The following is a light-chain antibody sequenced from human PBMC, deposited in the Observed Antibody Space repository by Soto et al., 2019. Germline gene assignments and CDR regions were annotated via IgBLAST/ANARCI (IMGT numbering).Light chain of an antibody. J-gene: IGLJ1*01. CDR2: EFH. CDR3: GTWDSRSAGGV. Sequence: QSVLTQPPSVSAAPGQKVTISCSGSDSNIGDYFLSWYQVLPGTAPKLLLYEFHKRPSGIPDRFSGSKSGTSATLVITGLQTGDEADYYCGTWDSRSAGGVFGTGTKLTVL. CDR1: DSNIGDYF. V-gene: IGLV1-51*01.